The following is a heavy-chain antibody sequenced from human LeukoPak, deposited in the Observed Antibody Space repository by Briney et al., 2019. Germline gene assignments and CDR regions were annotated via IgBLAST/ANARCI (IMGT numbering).Heavy chain of an antibody. CDR3: ARGDYYDRRFDN. Sequence: QSGGSLRLSCAASGFTFSSYGMHWVRQAPGKGLEWVAVISYDGSNKYYADSVKGRFTISRDNSKNTLYLQMNSLRAEDTAVYYCARGDYYDRRFDNWGQGTLVTVSS. J-gene: IGHJ4*02. CDR2: ISYDGSNK. V-gene: IGHV3-30*03. D-gene: IGHD3-22*01. CDR1: GFTFSSYG.